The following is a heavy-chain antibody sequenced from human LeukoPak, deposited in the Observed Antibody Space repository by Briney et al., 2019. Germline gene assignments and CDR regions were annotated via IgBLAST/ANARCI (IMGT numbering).Heavy chain of an antibody. D-gene: IGHD3-16*02. J-gene: IGHJ3*02. Sequence: GGSLRLSCAASGFTSSSYWMSWVRQAPGKGLEWVANIKQDGSEKYYVDSVKGRFTISRDNAKNSLYLQMNSLRAEDTAGYYCARDRGYYDYVWGSYRQGDAFDIWGQGTMVTVSP. CDR3: ARDRGYYDYVWGSYRQGDAFDI. CDR2: IKQDGSEK. V-gene: IGHV3-7*01. CDR1: GFTSSSYW.